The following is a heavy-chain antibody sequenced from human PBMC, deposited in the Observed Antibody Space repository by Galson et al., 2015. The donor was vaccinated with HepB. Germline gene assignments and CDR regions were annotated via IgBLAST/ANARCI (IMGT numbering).Heavy chain of an antibody. CDR2: ISRSSGST. V-gene: IGHV3-11*05. CDR3: ARDSLGYTNAWYEDYYYYGMDV. CDR1: GFRFSDYY. Sequence: SLRLSCAASGFRFSDYYMNWVRQAPGRGLEWLSYISRSSGSTKYADSVKGRFTISRDNAKNSLFLQMNSLRAEDTAVYYCARDSLGYTNAWYEDYYYYGMDVWGQGTTVTVSS. J-gene: IGHJ6*02. D-gene: IGHD5-12*01.